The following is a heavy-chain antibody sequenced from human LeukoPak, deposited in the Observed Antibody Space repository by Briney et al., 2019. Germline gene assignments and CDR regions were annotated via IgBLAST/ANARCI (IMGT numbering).Heavy chain of an antibody. J-gene: IGHJ4*02. V-gene: IGHV3-53*01. CDR1: GFTVSSNY. CDR2: IYSGGST. Sequence: GSLRLSCAASGFTVSSNYMSWVRQAPGKGLEWVSVIYSGGSTYYADSVKGRFTISRDNSKNTLYLQMNSLRAEDTAVYYCARDDILTGYRDYWGQGTLVTVSS. CDR3: ARDDILTGYRDY. D-gene: IGHD3-9*01.